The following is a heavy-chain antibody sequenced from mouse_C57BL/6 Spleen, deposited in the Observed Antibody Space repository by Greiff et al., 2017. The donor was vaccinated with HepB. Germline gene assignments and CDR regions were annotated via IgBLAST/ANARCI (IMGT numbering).Heavy chain of an antibody. Sequence: VKLMESGAELVRPGASVKLSCKASGYTFTDYYINWVKQRPGQGLEWIARIYPGSGNTYYNEKFKGKATLTAEKSSSTAYMQLSSLTSEDSAVYFCARFLYYFDYWGQGTTLTVSS. CDR1: GYTFTDYY. CDR3: ARFLYYFDY. J-gene: IGHJ2*01. CDR2: IYPGSGNT. V-gene: IGHV1-76*01.